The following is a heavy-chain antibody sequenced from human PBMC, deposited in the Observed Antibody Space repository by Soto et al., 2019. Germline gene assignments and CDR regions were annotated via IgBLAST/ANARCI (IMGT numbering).Heavy chain of an antibody. J-gene: IGHJ4*02. CDR3: TTLLYGGNSD. D-gene: IGHD4-17*01. V-gene: IGHV3-15*01. CDR1: GFTFNNAW. Sequence: EVPLVESGGGLVKPGGSLRLSCTASGFTFNNAWMSWVRQAPGKGLEWIGSIKSKTDGGTADYPAPVKGRFTISRDDSKTTLYLQMNSLKTEDTAVYYCTTLLYGGNSDWGQGTLVTVSS. CDR2: IKSKTDGGTA.